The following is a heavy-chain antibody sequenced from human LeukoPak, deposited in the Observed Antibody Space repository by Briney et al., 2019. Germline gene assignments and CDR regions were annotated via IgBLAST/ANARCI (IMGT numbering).Heavy chain of an antibody. D-gene: IGHD3-22*01. J-gene: IGHJ4*02. Sequence: GGSLRLSCAASGFTFSDYYMSWIRQAPGKGLEWVSYIRSSGSTIYYADSVKGRFTISRDNAKNSLYLQMNSLRAEDTAVYYCHVPSSGYQQGVDYWGQGTLVTVSS. CDR1: GFTFSDYY. CDR3: HVPSSGYQQGVDY. CDR2: IRSSGSTI. V-gene: IGHV3-11*01.